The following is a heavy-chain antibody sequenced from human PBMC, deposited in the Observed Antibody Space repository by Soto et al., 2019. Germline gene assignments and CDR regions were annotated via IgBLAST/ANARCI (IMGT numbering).Heavy chain of an antibody. V-gene: IGHV1-69*18. CDR3: ARCPQPPDTADPYAVDV. D-gene: IGHD5-18*01. Sequence: QVQLVQSGTEVKKPGASVKVSCKASGGTFSRSGFHWVRQAPGQGLEWMGMIVPSVDTTNYAQKFQARVTISADQFTSTVYMALRSLRSEGTAVYYCARCPQPPDTADPYAVDVWGQGTRVIVSS. J-gene: IGHJ6*02. CDR1: GGTFSRSG. CDR2: IVPSVDTT.